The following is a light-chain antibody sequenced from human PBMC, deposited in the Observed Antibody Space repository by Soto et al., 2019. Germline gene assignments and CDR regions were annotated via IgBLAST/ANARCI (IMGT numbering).Light chain of an antibody. CDR3: QHLNGYPVT. Sequence: DIQLTQSPSFLSASLGDRVTITCRASQGVNSHLAWYQQKPGRAPNLLIYAVSTLQSGVPSRFSGSGSGTEFTLTISSLQPEDFATYYCQHLNGYPVTFGGGTKVQIK. J-gene: IGKJ4*01. CDR2: AVS. CDR1: QGVNSH. V-gene: IGKV1-9*01.